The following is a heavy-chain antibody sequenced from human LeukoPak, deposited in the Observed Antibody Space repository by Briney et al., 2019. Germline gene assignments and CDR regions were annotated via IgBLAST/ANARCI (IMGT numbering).Heavy chain of an antibody. J-gene: IGHJ5*02. Sequence: SETLSLTCTVSGYSISSGYYWGWIRQPPGKGLEWIGSIYYSGSTYYNPSLKSRVTISVDTSKNQFSLKLSSVTAADTAVYYCARHRHYHNSPPNWFDPWGQGTLVTVSS. CDR3: ARHRHYHNSPPNWFDP. V-gene: IGHV4-38-2*02. CDR2: IYYSGST. D-gene: IGHD3-22*01. CDR1: GYSISSGYY.